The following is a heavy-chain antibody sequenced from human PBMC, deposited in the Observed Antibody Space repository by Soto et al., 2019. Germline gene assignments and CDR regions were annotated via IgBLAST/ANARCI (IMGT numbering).Heavy chain of an antibody. CDR3: ARDHDFWSGPTYYFVY. V-gene: IGHV3-33*01. CDR1: GFTFSSYG. Sequence: QVQLVESGGGVVQPGRSLRLSCAASGFTFSSYGMHWVRQAPGKGLEWVAVIWYDGSNKYYADSVKGRFTISRDNSKNTLYLQMNSLRAEDTAVYYCARDHDFWSGPTYYFVYWGQGTLVTVSS. D-gene: IGHD3-3*01. J-gene: IGHJ4*02. CDR2: IWYDGSNK.